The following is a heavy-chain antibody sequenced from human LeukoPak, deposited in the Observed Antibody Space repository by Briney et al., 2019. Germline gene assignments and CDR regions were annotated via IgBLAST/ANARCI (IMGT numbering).Heavy chain of an antibody. D-gene: IGHD6-6*01. CDR3: ARTYSSSIYYYYGMDV. V-gene: IGHV3-11*06. CDR2: ISSSSSYI. Sequence: GGSLRLSCAASGFTFSDYYMSWIRQAPGKGLEWVSSISSSSSYIYYADSVKGRFTISRDNAKNSLYLQMNSLRAEDTAVYYCARTYSSSIYYYYGMDVWGQGTTVTVSS. CDR1: GFTFSDYY. J-gene: IGHJ6*02.